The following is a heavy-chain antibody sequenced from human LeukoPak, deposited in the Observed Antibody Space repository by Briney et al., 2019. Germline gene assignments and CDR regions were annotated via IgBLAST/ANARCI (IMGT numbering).Heavy chain of an antibody. CDR2: ISGSNGNT. J-gene: IGHJ4*02. D-gene: IGHD1-26*01. Sequence: ASVKVSCKASNYPFTRYGISWVRQAPGQGLEWMGWISGSNGNTNYAQKFQGRVSMTADASTGTAYLELRSLRSDDTAVYYCARSGRGTYYYFDLWGQETLVTVSS. V-gene: IGHV1-18*01. CDR3: ARSGRGTYYYFDL. CDR1: NYPFTRYG.